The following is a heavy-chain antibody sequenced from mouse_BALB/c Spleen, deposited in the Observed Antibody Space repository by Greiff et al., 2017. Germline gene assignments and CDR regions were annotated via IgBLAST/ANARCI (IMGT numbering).Heavy chain of an antibody. CDR2: IDPSDSYT. J-gene: IGHJ4*01. V-gene: IGHV1S127*01. CDR3: TREAITGFYAMDY. Sequence: QVQLQQPGAELVKPGASVKMSCKASGYTFTSYWMHWVKQRPGQGLEWIGVIDPSDSYTSYNQKFKGKATLTVDTSSSTAYMQLSSLTSEDSAVYYCTREAITGFYAMDYWGQGTSVTVSS. CDR1: GYTFTSYW. D-gene: IGHD4-1*01.